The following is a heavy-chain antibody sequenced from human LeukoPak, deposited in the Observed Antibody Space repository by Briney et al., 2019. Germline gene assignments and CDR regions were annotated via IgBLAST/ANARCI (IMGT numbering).Heavy chain of an antibody. CDR2: IWYDASDR. D-gene: IGHD5-24*01. Sequence: GSLRLSCAASGFTFSSFGMHWVRQAPGKGLEWVAVIWYDASDRYDADSVKGRFTISRDNSKNTLFLQMNSLRDDDTAVYYCVRGVGVSRFNYFDPWGQGTLVVVSS. CDR1: GFTFSSFG. CDR3: VRGVGVSRFNYFDP. J-gene: IGHJ5*02. V-gene: IGHV3-33*01.